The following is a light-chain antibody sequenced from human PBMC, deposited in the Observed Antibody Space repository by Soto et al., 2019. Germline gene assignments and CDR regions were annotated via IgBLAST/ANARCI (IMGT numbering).Light chain of an antibody. CDR2: KAS. Sequence: DIQMTQSPSTLSASVGDRVTITCRASQTISSWLAWYQQKPGKAPKLLIYKASTLKSGVPSRFSGSGSGTEFTLTISSLQPDDFATYFCQKLNAYPPWTFGQGTKVDIK. J-gene: IGKJ1*01. CDR3: QKLNAYPPWT. CDR1: QTISSW. V-gene: IGKV1-5*03.